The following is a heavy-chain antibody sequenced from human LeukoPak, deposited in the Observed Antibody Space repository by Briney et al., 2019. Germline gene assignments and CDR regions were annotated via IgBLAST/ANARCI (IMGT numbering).Heavy chain of an antibody. V-gene: IGHV1-8*01. Sequence: ASVKVSRKASGYTFTSCDINWVRQATGQGLEWMGWMNPNSGNTGYAQKFQGTVTMTRNTSISTAYMELSSLRSEDTAVYYCARRSRSYGSGNIGGYWGQGTLVTVSS. CDR3: ARRSRSYGSGNIGGY. D-gene: IGHD3-10*01. CDR1: GYTFTSCD. J-gene: IGHJ4*02. CDR2: MNPNSGNT.